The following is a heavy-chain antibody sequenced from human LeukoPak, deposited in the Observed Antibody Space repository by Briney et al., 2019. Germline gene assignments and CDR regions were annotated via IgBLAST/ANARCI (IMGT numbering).Heavy chain of an antibody. CDR2: INVGNGDA. J-gene: IGHJ5*02. V-gene: IGHV1-3*01. CDR1: GYTFTTYA. CDR3: GKSAPSGFDP. Sequence: ASVNLSCTASGYTFTTYAIHWDRQAPGRRLEWMGRINVGNGDAKYSQNFHDRITITRDTSASTVYMELTRLRSEDTAVYCCGKSAPSGFDPWGQGTLVTVSS.